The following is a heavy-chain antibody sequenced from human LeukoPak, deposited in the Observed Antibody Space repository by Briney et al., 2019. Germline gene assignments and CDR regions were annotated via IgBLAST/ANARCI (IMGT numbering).Heavy chain of an antibody. CDR3: ARVFTSAQQGTDS. CDR1: GYSISSGYY. CDR2: IYHSGRT. Sequence: PSETLSLTCTVSGYSISSGYYWGWIRQPPRKGLEWIGSIYHSGRTYYNPSLKSRVTISVDTSHKQFSLKLSSATAADTAVDYFARVFTSAQQGTDSWGQGTLVTVSS. V-gene: IGHV4-38-2*02. J-gene: IGHJ4*02. D-gene: IGHD2-2*01.